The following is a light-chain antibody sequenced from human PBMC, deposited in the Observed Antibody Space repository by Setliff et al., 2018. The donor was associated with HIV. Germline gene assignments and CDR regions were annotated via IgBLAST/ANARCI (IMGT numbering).Light chain of an antibody. CDR1: SSDVGGYNY. CDR3: SSYTSSSTVL. CDR2: DVS. V-gene: IGLV2-14*03. Sequence: QSVLTQPASVSGSPGQSITISCTGTSSDVGGYNYVSWYQQHPRKAPKLMIYDVSNRPSGVSNRFSGSKSGNTASLTISGLQAEDGADYYCSSYTSSSTVLFGGGTKGTVL. J-gene: IGLJ2*01.